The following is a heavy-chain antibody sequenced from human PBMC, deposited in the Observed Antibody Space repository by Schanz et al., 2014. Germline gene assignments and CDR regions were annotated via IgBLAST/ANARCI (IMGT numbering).Heavy chain of an antibody. J-gene: IGHJ3*02. Sequence: VQLVESGGGLVKPGGSLRLSCAASGFTFSSYAMSWVRQAPGKGLEWLSYISDSGTYTNYADSVKGRFTISRDNSKNTLYLQMNSLRAEDTAVYYCAKGRFGELSAFDIWGQGTMVTVSS. D-gene: IGHD3-10*01. CDR3: AKGRFGELSAFDI. CDR1: GFTFSSYA. CDR2: ISDSGTYT. V-gene: IGHV3-23*04.